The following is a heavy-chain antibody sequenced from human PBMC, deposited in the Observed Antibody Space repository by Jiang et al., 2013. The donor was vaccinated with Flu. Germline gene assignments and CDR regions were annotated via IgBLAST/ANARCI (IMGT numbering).Heavy chain of an antibody. CDR2: IKQDGSEK. V-gene: IGHV3-7*01. CDR1: GFTFSSYW. CDR3: ARDGVVVVTYDAFDI. J-gene: IGHJ3*02. D-gene: IGHD3-22*01. Sequence: VQLLESGGGLVQPGGSLRLSCAASGFTFSSYWMSWVRQAPGKGLEWVANIKQDGSEKYYVDSVKGRFTISRDNAKNSLYLQMNSLRAEDTAVYYCARDGVVVVTYDAFDIWGQGTMVTVSS.